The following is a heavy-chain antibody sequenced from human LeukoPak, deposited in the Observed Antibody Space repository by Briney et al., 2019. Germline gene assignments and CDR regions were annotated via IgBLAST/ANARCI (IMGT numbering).Heavy chain of an antibody. CDR1: GFALRSYT. Sequence: PGGSLRLSCAASGFALRSYTVTWVRQAPGKGLEWVSGISWNSGSIGYADSVKGRFTISRDNAKNSLYLQMNSLRAEDTALYYCAKDTHGDYVGDFDYWGQGTLVTVSS. J-gene: IGHJ4*02. CDR2: ISWNSGSI. D-gene: IGHD4-17*01. CDR3: AKDTHGDYVGDFDY. V-gene: IGHV3-9*01.